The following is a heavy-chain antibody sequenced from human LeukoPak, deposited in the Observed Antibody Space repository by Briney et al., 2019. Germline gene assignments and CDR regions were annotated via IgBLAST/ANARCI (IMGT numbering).Heavy chain of an antibody. J-gene: IGHJ3*02. Sequence: SETLSLTCTVSGGSISSSSYYWGWVRQPPGKGLEWIGSIYYSGSTNYNPSLKSRVTISVDTSKNQFSLKLSSVTAADTAVYYCAREGGDYYDSSGYNAFDIWGQGTMVTVSS. CDR3: AREGGDYYDSSGYNAFDI. CDR1: GGSISSSSYY. V-gene: IGHV4-39*07. D-gene: IGHD3-22*01. CDR2: IYYSGST.